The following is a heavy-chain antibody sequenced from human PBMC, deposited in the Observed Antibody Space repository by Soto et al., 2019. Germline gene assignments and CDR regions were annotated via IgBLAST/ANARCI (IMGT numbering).Heavy chain of an antibody. D-gene: IGHD3-3*01. CDR2: IIPIFGTA. Sequence: ASVKFSCKASGGTFSSYAISWVRQAPGQGLEWMGGIIPIFGTANYAQKFQGRVTITADKSTSTAYMELSSLRSEDTAVYYCARERLRFLEWSLKDYYDYGMDVWGQGTTVTVSS. V-gene: IGHV1-69*06. CDR1: GGTFSSYA. CDR3: ARERLRFLEWSLKDYYDYGMDV. J-gene: IGHJ6*02.